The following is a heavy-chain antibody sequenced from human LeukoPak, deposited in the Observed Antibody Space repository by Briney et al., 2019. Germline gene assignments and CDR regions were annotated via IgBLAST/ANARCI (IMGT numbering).Heavy chain of an antibody. Sequence: GGSLRLSSAASGFIFANYAMMWVRQAPGKGLELVSSIRAGGDYSYYADSVKGRFTISRDNSKNTLYLQMNSLRAEDTAVYYCARSLRYFDWLTYWGQGTLVTVSS. CDR3: ARSLRYFDWLTY. CDR1: GFIFANYA. J-gene: IGHJ4*02. CDR2: IRAGGDYS. V-gene: IGHV3-23*01. D-gene: IGHD3-9*01.